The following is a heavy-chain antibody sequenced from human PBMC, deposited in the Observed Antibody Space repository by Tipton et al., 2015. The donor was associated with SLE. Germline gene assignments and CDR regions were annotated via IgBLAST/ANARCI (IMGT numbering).Heavy chain of an antibody. CDR1: GGSISSGGYY. D-gene: IGHD1-26*01. Sequence: LSLTCTVSGGSISSGGYYWTWIRQLPGKGLEWVSSISRAGTYMYYADSVKGRFTISRDNTKNSLYLQMNSLRAEDTAVYYCARDLVGPTGYGMDVWGQGTTVTVSS. J-gene: IGHJ6*02. CDR3: ARDLVGPTGYGMDV. V-gene: IGHV3-21*03. CDR2: ISRAGTYM.